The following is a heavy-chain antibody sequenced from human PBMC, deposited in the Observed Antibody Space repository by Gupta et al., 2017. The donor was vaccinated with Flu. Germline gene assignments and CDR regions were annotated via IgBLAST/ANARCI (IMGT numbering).Heavy chain of an antibody. Sequence: GLEWVSAISGSGGSTYYADSVKGRFTISRDNSKNTLYLQMNSLRAEDTAVYYCAKVGGYCSGGSCYYYGMDVWGQGTTVTVSS. D-gene: IGHD2-15*01. CDR2: ISGSGGST. J-gene: IGHJ6*02. CDR3: AKVGGYCSGGSCYYYGMDV. V-gene: IGHV3-23*01.